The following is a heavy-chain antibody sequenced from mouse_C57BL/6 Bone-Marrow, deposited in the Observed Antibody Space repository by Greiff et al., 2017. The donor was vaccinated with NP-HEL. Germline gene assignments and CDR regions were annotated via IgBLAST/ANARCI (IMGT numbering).Heavy chain of an antibody. D-gene: IGHD4-1*02. CDR3: ARSTGFAY. Sequence: EVKLVESGGGLVQPGGSLKLSCAASGFTFSDYYMYWVRQTPEKRLEWVAYISNGGGSTYYPDTVKGRFTISRDNAKNTLYLQMSRLKSEDTAMYYCARSTGFAYWGQGTLVTVSA. CDR2: ISNGGGST. V-gene: IGHV5-12*01. J-gene: IGHJ3*01. CDR1: GFTFSDYY.